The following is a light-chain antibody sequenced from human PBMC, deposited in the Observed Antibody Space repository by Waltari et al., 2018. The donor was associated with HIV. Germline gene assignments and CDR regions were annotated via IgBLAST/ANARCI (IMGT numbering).Light chain of an antibody. CDR1: SGPIASNY. Sequence: YMLTQPHSVSESPGKTVTLSCPRSSGPIASNYVQWYQQRPGSAPTTVTYEYSQRPPGGPDRFSGSIDSSSNSAFLTIAGLKAEDDADYYCQSYDTSNPGGIFGGGTKLTVL. CDR2: EYS. V-gene: IGLV6-57*04. CDR3: QSYDTSNPGGI. J-gene: IGLJ2*01.